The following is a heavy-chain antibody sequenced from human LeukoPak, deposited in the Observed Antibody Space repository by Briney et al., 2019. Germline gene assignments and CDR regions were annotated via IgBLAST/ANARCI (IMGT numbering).Heavy chain of an antibody. CDR1: GGSISSGSSY. CDR3: ARVRGYSSSMDV. V-gene: IGHV4-61*02. CDR2: IYTSGST. J-gene: IGHJ6*04. D-gene: IGHD6-6*01. Sequence: SETLSLTCTVSGGSISSGSSYWSWIRLPAGKGLEWIGRIYTSGSTNYNPSLKSRVTISLDTSKNQFSLKLSSVTAADTAVYYCARVRGYSSSMDVWGKGTTVTVSS.